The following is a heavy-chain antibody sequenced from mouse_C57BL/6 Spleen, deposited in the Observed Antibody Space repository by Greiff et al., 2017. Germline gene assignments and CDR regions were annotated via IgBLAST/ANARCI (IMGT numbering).Heavy chain of an antibody. Sequence: VQLQQSGPELVKPGASVKLSCKASGYTFTSYDINWVKQRPGQGLEWIGWIYPRDGSTKYNEKFKGKATLTVDTSSSTAYMELHSLTSEDAAVYFCAGLRRGTVWGTGTTVTVSS. V-gene: IGHV1-85*01. D-gene: IGHD2-12*01. CDR1: GYTFTSYD. J-gene: IGHJ1*03. CDR2: IYPRDGST. CDR3: AGLRRGTV.